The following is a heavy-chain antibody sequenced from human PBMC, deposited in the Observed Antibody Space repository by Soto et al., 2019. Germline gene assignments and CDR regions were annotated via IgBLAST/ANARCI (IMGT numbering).Heavy chain of an antibody. CDR1: GYSFTSYW. V-gene: IGHV5-51*03. CDR3: ARGDDDYGDYVKFDP. CDR2: IYPGDSDT. Sequence: EVQLVQSGAEVKKPGESLKISCKGSGYSFTSYWIGWVRQMPGKGLEWMGIIYPGDSDTRYSPSFQAQVTISADKSISTAYLQWSSLKASDTAMYYCARGDDDYGDYVKFDPWGQGTLVTVSS. J-gene: IGHJ5*02. D-gene: IGHD4-17*01.